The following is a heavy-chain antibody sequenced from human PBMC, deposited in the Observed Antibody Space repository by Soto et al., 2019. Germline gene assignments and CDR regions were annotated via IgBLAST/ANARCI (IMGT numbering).Heavy chain of an antibody. Sequence: SVKVSCKASGFTFTSSAMQWVRQARGQRLEWIGWIVVGSGNTNYAQKFQERVTITRDMSTSTAYMELSSLRSEDTAVYYCAAVRYGSGSYNYYYGMDVWGQGTTVTVSS. CDR2: IVVGSGNT. V-gene: IGHV1-58*02. CDR3: AAVRYGSGSYNYYYGMDV. D-gene: IGHD3-10*01. J-gene: IGHJ6*02. CDR1: GFTFTSSA.